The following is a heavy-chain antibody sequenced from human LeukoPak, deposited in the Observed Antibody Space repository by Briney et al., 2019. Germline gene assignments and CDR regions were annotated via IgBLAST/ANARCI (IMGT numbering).Heavy chain of an antibody. D-gene: IGHD6-19*01. J-gene: IGHJ4*02. V-gene: IGHV5-51*01. CDR3: ARQRRSSGWPNDY. Sequence: LGESLKISCKGSGYSFTSYWIAWVRQMPGKGPEWMGIIYPDDSDTRYSPSFQGQVTITADKSISTAYLQWSSLKASDNAMYYCARQRRSSGWPNDYWGQGTLVTVSS. CDR1: GYSFTSYW. CDR2: IYPDDSDT.